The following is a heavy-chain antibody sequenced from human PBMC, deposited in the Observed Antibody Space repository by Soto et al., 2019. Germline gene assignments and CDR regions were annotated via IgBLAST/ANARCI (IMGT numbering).Heavy chain of an antibody. CDR3: AAGITMVRGVMAY. CDR1: GFTFTSSA. V-gene: IGHV1-58*01. J-gene: IGHJ4*02. Sequence: SVKVSCKASGFTFTSSAVQWVRQARGQRLEWIGWIVVGSGNTNYAQKFQERVTITRDMSTSTAYMELSSLRSEDTAVYYCAAGITMVRGVMAYWGQGTLVTSPQ. CDR2: IVVGSGNT. D-gene: IGHD3-10*01.